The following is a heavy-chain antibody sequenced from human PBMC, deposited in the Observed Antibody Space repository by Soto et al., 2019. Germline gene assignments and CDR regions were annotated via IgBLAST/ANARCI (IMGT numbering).Heavy chain of an antibody. CDR3: AKGPADYDFLNWFDP. Sequence: GGSLRLSCVASGFTFSNYAMSWVRQAPGRGLEWVSGISGGGDGTYYADSVKGRFTISRDNSRNTLHLQMNSLRAEDTAIYYCAKGPADYDFLNWFDPWGQGTLVTVSS. V-gene: IGHV3-23*01. J-gene: IGHJ5*02. D-gene: IGHD3-3*01. CDR2: ISGGGDGT. CDR1: GFTFSNYA.